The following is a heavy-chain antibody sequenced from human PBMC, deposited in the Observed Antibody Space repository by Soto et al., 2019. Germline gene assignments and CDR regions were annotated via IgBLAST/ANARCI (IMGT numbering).Heavy chain of an antibody. CDR3: ARWADIVATISRRAFDI. D-gene: IGHD5-12*01. CDR1: GYTFTSYD. Sequence: ASVKVSCKASGYTFTSYDINWVRQATGQGLEWMGWMNPNSGNTGYAQKFQGRVTMTRNTSISTAYMELSGLRSEDTAVYYCARWADIVATISRRAFDIWGQGTMVTVSS. V-gene: IGHV1-8*02. CDR2: MNPNSGNT. J-gene: IGHJ3*02.